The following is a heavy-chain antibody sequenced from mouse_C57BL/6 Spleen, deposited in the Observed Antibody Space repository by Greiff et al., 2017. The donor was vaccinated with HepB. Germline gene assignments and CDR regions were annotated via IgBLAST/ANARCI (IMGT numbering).Heavy chain of an antibody. Sequence: EVMLVESGGGLVQPGGSLKLSCAASGFTFSDYGMAWVRQAPRKGPEWVAFISNLAYSIYYADTVTGRFTISRENAKNTLYLEMSSLRSEDTAMYYCARQGRSGSPFAYWGQGTLVTVSA. CDR2: ISNLAYSI. V-gene: IGHV5-15*01. D-gene: IGHD1-1*01. CDR1: GFTFSDYG. J-gene: IGHJ3*01. CDR3: ARQGRSGSPFAY.